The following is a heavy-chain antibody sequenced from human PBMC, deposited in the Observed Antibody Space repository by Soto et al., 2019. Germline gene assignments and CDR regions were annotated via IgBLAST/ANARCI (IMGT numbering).Heavy chain of an antibody. Sequence: PGGSLRLACAASVFTFSSHLMHWVRQAPGQGLEWVSGISGIGGGGSTFYTDSVKGRFTISRDNSKNTLYLQMSSLRVEDTAIYYCAQTWGSYREVFDYWGHGTLVTVSS. CDR2: ISGIGGGGST. CDR1: VFTFSSHL. J-gene: IGHJ4*01. CDR3: AQTWGSYREVFDY. D-gene: IGHD3-16*02. V-gene: IGHV3-23*01.